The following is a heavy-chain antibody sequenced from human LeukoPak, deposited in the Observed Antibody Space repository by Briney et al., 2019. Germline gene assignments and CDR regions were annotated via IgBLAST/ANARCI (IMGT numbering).Heavy chain of an antibody. CDR1: GASISDSDFF. CDR2: IYYSGTT. CDR3: ARSISAMVRGAPYY. V-gene: IGHV4-39*01. D-gene: IGHD3-10*01. J-gene: IGHJ4*02. Sequence: SETLSLTCTVSGASISDSDFFWAWVRQPPGKGLEWIGNIYYSGTTYYNPSLKSRVSVSMDTSKKQFSLKLRSMTAADTAVYYCARSISAMVRGAPYYWGQGTLVTVSS.